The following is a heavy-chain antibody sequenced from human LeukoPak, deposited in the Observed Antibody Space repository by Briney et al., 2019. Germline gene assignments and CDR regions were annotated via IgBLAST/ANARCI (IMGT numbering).Heavy chain of an antibody. Sequence: GGSLRLSCAASGFTFSSYSMNWVRQAPGKGLEWISSISSSSSYIYYADSVKGRFTISRDNAKNSLHLQMNSLRAEDTAVYYCARGDSSGYLFDYWGQGTLVTVSS. CDR3: ARGDSSGYLFDY. CDR1: GFTFSSYS. J-gene: IGHJ4*02. CDR2: ISSSSSYI. D-gene: IGHD3-22*01. V-gene: IGHV3-21*01.